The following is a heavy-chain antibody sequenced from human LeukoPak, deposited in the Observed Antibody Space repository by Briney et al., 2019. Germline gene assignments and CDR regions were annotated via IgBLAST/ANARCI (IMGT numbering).Heavy chain of an antibody. Sequence: PSETLSLTCAVSGGSISSGGYSWSWIRQPPGKGLEWIGYIYHSGSTYYNPSLKSRVTISVDRSKNQFSLKLSSVTAADTAVYYCARSEGYCSGGSCYIWFDPGAREPWSPSPQ. V-gene: IGHV4-30-2*01. J-gene: IGHJ5*02. CDR1: GGSISSGGYS. D-gene: IGHD2-15*01. CDR2: IYHSGST. CDR3: ARSEGYCSGGSCYIWFDP.